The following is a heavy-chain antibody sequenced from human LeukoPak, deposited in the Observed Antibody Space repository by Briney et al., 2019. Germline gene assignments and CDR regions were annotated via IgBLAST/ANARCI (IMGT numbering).Heavy chain of an antibody. D-gene: IGHD5-12*01. CDR1: GFTVSSNY. V-gene: IGHV3-53*01. CDR2: TYSGGST. Sequence: PGGSLRLSCAASGFTVSSNYMSWVRQAPGKGLEWVSVTYSGGSTYYADSVKGRFTISRDNSKNTLYLQMNSLRAEDTAVYYCARRETKSGYAWGHNWFDPWGQGTLVTVSS. CDR3: ARRETKSGYAWGHNWFDP. J-gene: IGHJ5*02.